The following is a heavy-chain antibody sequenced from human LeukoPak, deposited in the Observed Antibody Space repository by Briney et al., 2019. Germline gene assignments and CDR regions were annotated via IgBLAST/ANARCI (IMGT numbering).Heavy chain of an antibody. CDR1: GFSFSSYW. CDR3: ARDLSYGMDV. CDR2: IIGDGIST. J-gene: IGHJ6*02. Sequence: GGSVRLSCAASGFSFSSYWMHWVRQAPGKGLLWVSRIIGDGISTSYADSVKGRFTISRDNAKNTLYLQMNSLRAEDTAVYYCARDLSYGMDVWGHGTTVTVSS. V-gene: IGHV3-74*01.